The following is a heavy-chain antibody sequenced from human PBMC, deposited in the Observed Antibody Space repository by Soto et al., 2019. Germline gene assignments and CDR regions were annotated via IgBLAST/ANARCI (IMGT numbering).Heavy chain of an antibody. D-gene: IGHD1-26*01. CDR2: ISGSGGST. CDR1: GFTFSSYA. CDR3: AREGGSLNWFDP. J-gene: IGHJ5*02. V-gene: IGHV3-23*01. Sequence: PGGSLRLSCASSGFTFSSYAMSLVRQAPGKGLEWVSAISGSGGSTYYADSVKGRFTISRDNAKNSLYLQMNSLRDEDTAVYYCAREGGSLNWFDPWGQGTLVTVSS.